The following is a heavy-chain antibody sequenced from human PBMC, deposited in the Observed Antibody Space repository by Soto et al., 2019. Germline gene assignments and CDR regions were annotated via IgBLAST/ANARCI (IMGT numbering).Heavy chain of an antibody. V-gene: IGHV3-30*18. CDR3: AKDYCSGGSGYSTWFDP. Sequence: GGSRRLPCAASGFTFSSYGMHWVRQAPGKGLEWVAVISYDGSNKYYADSVKGRFTISRDNSKNTLYLQMNSLRAEDTAVYYCAKDYCSGGSGYSTWFDPWGQGTLVTVSS. J-gene: IGHJ5*02. CDR2: ISYDGSNK. D-gene: IGHD2-15*01. CDR1: GFTFSSYG.